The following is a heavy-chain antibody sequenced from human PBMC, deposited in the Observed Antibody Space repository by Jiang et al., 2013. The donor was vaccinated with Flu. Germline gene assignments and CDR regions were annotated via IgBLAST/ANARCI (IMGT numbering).Heavy chain of an antibody. Sequence: KPTQTLTLTCTFSGFSLSTSGMCVSWIRQPPGKALEWLARIDWDDDKYYSTSLKTRLTISKDTSKNQVVLTMTNMDPVDTATYYYARMVEVDGDYQEGDYGMDVWGKGTTVTVSS. CDR1: GFSLSTSGMC. V-gene: IGHV2-70*11. J-gene: IGHJ6*04. CDR3: ARMVEVDGDYQEGDYGMDV. D-gene: IGHD4-17*01. CDR2: IDWDDDK.